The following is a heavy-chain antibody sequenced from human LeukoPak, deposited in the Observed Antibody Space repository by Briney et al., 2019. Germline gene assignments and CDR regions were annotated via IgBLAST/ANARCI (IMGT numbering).Heavy chain of an antibody. V-gene: IGHV4-39*07. J-gene: IGHJ3*02. CDR3: PRDVYSSGSYFALDI. CDR1: GGSLNTGSYY. Sequence: SETLSLTCNVSGGSLNTGSYYWGWIRQPPGKGLEYIGSIYHSGSAFYNPSLTSPVTISIDTSNNQFFLEVNSVTAADTAIYYCPRDVYSSGSYFALDIWGQGTVVTVSS. D-gene: IGHD6-19*01. CDR2: IYHSGSA.